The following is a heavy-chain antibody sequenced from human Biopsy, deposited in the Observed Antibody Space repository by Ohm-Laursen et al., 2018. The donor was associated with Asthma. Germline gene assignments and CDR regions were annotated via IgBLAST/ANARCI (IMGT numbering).Heavy chain of an antibody. J-gene: IGHJ4*02. Sequence: SLRLSCAATGYTFSRYSIHWVRQIPGKGLEWVASISTASSFIYYADSVRGRFTTSRDNAMSSLHLQMSSLRAEDTAVYFCARFVQAEEGVFWGQGARVTVSS. CDR1: GYTFSRYS. V-gene: IGHV3-21*01. D-gene: IGHD2-15*01. CDR2: ISTASSFI. CDR3: ARFVQAEEGVF.